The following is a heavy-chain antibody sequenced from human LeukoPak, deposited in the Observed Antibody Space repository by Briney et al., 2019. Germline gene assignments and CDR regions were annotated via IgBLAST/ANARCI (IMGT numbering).Heavy chain of an antibody. V-gene: IGHV4-4*08. CDR2: IYSNGIT. CDR3: ARRAYYDSSGYHPTSGYFDL. CDR1: GGSMFSYY. D-gene: IGHD3-22*01. J-gene: IGHJ2*01. Sequence: SETLSLTCSVSGGSMFSYYWNWIRQPPGKALEWIGYIYSNGITKYSPSLRSRGTISFATSRNQFSLRLTSVTAADTAIYYCARRAYYDSSGYHPTSGYFDLWGRGTPVTVSS.